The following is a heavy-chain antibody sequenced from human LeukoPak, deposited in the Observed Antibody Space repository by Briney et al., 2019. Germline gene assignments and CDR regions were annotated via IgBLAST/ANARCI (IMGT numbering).Heavy chain of an antibody. CDR3: AREDGSSWYFDY. D-gene: IGHD6-13*01. V-gene: IGHV3-74*01. Sequence: GGFLRLSCAASGFTFSSYWMHWVRQAPGKGLVWVSRINSDGSSTSYADSVKGRLTISRDNAKNTLYLQMNSLRAEDTAVYYCAREDGSSWYFDYWGQGTLVTVSS. CDR2: INSDGSST. J-gene: IGHJ4*02. CDR1: GFTFSSYW.